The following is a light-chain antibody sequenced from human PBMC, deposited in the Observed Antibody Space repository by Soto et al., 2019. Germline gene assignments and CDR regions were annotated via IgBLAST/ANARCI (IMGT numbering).Light chain of an antibody. CDR3: QQYDNSPWT. V-gene: IGKV3-20*01. CDR1: QSVSNRY. Sequence: EIVLTQSPGTLSLSPGERATLSCRASQSVSNRYLAWYQQKPGQAPRLLIYGASSRATGIPDRFSGSGSGTDFTLTISRLEPEDFAVYYCQQYDNSPWTFGQGTKVEIK. J-gene: IGKJ1*01. CDR2: GAS.